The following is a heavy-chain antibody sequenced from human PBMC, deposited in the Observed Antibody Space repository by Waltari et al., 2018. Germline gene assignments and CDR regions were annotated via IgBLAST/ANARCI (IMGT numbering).Heavy chain of an antibody. Sequence: QVQLVESGGGVVQPGRSLRLSCAASGFTFSSYGMHWVRQAQGKGLEWVAVIWYDGSNKYYADSVKGRFTISRDNSKNTLYLQMNSLRAEDTAMYYCAKESGSGTYPNSNDYWGQGTLVTVSS. J-gene: IGHJ4*02. CDR3: AKESGSGTYPNSNDY. CDR2: IWYDGSNK. V-gene: IGHV3-30*18. D-gene: IGHD3-10*01. CDR1: GFTFSSYG.